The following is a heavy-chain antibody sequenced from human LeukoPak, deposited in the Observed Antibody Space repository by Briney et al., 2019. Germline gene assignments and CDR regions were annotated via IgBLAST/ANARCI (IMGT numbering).Heavy chain of an antibody. J-gene: IGHJ4*02. CDR1: GFTVSSNY. CDR2: ISAGGST. CDR3: ARLDHYDSSGYYYGIDY. Sequence: GGSLRLSCAASGFTVSSNYMSWVRQAPGKGLEWVSVISAGGSTSYADSVKGRFTISRDNSKNTLDLQMITLRAEDTAVYYCARLDHYDSSGYYYGIDYWGQGTLVTVSS. V-gene: IGHV3-53*01. D-gene: IGHD3-22*01.